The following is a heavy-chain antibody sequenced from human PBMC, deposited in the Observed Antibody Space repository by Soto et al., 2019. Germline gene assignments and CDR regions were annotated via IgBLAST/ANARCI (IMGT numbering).Heavy chain of an antibody. J-gene: IGHJ4*02. D-gene: IGHD4-17*01. Sequence: SETLSLTCTVSGGSVTNSSYYWGWIRQSPGKGLEWIGSVYYRGRSYSKSSVKSRVTISVDTSKNRFSLSLNSVTASDTAVYFCVSKRTTVPTQAYFDYWGPGALVTVSS. CDR3: VSKRTTVPTQAYFDY. CDR2: VYYRGRS. CDR1: GGSVTNSSYY. V-gene: IGHV4-39*01.